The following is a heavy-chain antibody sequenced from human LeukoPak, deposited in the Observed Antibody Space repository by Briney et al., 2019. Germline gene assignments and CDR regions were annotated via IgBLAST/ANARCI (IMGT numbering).Heavy chain of an antibody. CDR1: GFTSSSYG. J-gene: IGHJ4*02. CDR3: AKKLGLTGVDY. V-gene: IGHV3-30*18. CDR2: ISYDGSNK. D-gene: IGHD3-9*01. Sequence: GGSLRLSCAASGFTSSSYGMHWVRQAPGKGLEWVAVISYDGSNKYYADSVKGRFTISRDNSKNTLYLQMNSLRAEDTAVYYCAKKLGLTGVDYWGQGTLVTVSS.